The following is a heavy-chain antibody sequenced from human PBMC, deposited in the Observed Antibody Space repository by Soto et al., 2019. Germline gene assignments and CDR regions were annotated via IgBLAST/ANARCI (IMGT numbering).Heavy chain of an antibody. V-gene: IGHV3-7*01. CDR3: ARDNVYGGNRDLDY. Sequence: PGGSLRLSCAASGFTFSSYWMSWVRQAPGKGLEWVANIKQDGSEKYYVDSVKGRFTISRDNAKNSLYPQMNSLRAEDTAVYYCARDNVYGGNRDLDYWGQGTLVTVSS. D-gene: IGHD4-17*01. CDR2: IKQDGSEK. J-gene: IGHJ4*02. CDR1: GFTFSSYW.